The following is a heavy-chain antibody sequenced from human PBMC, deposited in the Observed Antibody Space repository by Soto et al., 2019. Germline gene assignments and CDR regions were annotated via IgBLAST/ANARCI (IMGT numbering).Heavy chain of an antibody. Sequence: QVQLVESGGGVVQPGRSLRLSCAASGFTFSSYGMHWVRQAPGKGLEWVAVISYDGSNKYYADSVKGRFTISRDNSKNTLYLQMNSRRAEDTAVYYCARDRYFDYWGQGTLVTVSS. CDR2: ISYDGSNK. CDR3: ARDRYFDY. CDR1: GFTFSSYG. V-gene: IGHV3-30*03. J-gene: IGHJ4*02. D-gene: IGHD1-20*01.